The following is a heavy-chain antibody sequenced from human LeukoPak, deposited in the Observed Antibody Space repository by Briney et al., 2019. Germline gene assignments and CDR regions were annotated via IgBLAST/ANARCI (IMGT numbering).Heavy chain of an antibody. V-gene: IGHV3-7*01. CDR1: GFTFSNTA. J-gene: IGHJ1*01. CDR3: TSWGDTTAEYFQR. D-gene: IGHD2-21*02. Sequence: GGSLRLSCAASGFTFSNTAMSWVRQTPGKGLEWVAHINPDGRDTYYVDSVKGRFTISRDNAQNSMYLQMNSLRVEDTAVYYCTSWGDTTAEYFQRWGQGTLVTVSS. CDR2: INPDGRDT.